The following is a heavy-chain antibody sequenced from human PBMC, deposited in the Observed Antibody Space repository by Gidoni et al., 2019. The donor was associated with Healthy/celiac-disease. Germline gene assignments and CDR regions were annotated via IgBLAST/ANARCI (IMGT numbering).Heavy chain of an antibody. CDR1: GFTFDGYA. CDR3: AKDSGSRYTPLKGGDFDY. V-gene: IGHV3-9*01. CDR2: ISWNSGSI. D-gene: IGHD5-18*01. Sequence: EVQLVESGGGLVQPGRSLRLSCAALGFTFDGYALHWVRQAPGKGLEWVSGISWNSGSIGYADSVKGRFTISRDNAKNSLYLQMNSLRAEDTALYYCAKDSGSRYTPLKGGDFDYWGQGTLVTVSS. J-gene: IGHJ4*02.